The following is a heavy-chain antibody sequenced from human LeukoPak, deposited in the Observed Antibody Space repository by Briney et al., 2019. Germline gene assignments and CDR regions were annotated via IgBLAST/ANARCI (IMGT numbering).Heavy chain of an antibody. CDR1: GFTFHDYA. J-gene: IGHJ4*02. CDR2: LSWNGGNT. Sequence: PGGSLRLSCAASGFTFHDYAMHWVRQAPGKSLEWASGLSWNGGNTGYAESVRGRFTISRDNAGNSLYLQMNSLRPEDTALYYCAKALGSTVTTRTYFDYWGQGTLVTVAS. V-gene: IGHV3-9*01. D-gene: IGHD4-17*01. CDR3: AKALGSTVTTRTYFDY.